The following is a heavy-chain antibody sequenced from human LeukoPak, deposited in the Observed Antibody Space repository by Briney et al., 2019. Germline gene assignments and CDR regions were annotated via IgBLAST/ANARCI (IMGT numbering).Heavy chain of an antibody. CDR1: GYTFTGYY. CDR2: INPNSGGP. J-gene: IGHJ6*03. CDR3: ASEGGQYHYYMDV. Sequence: GASVKDSCKASGYTFTGYYMHWVRQAPGQGREWMGWINPNSGGPNYAQKFQGRVTMTRDTSISTAYMELSRLRSDDTAVYYCASEGGQYHYYMDVWGKGTTVTVSS. V-gene: IGHV1-2*02. D-gene: IGHD3-16*01.